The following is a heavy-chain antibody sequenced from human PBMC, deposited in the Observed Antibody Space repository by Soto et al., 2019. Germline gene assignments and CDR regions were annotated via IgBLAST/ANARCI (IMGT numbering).Heavy chain of an antibody. CDR2: ISGSGGST. Sequence: GGSLRLSCAASGFTFSSYAMSWVRQAPGKGLEWVSAISGSGGSTYYADSVKGRFSISRDNSKNTLYLQMNSLRAEDTAVYYFSKRFYSSGWYGGYFDYWGQGTLVTVS. J-gene: IGHJ4*02. CDR3: SKRFYSSGWYGGYFDY. CDR1: GFTFSSYA. D-gene: IGHD6-19*01. V-gene: IGHV3-23*01.